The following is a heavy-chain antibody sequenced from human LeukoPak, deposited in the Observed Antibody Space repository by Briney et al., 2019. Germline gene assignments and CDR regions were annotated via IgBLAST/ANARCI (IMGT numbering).Heavy chain of an antibody. CDR1: GYSFTSYW. Sequence: GESLKISCKGSGYSFTSYWIGWVRQMPGKGLEWMGIIYPGDSDTRYSPSFQGQVTISADKSISTAYLQWSSLKASDTAMYYCARVDYYDSSGYYYGHYTMDVWGQGTTVTVSS. CDR3: ARVDYYDSSGYYYGHYTMDV. J-gene: IGHJ6*02. V-gene: IGHV5-51*01. CDR2: IYPGDSDT. D-gene: IGHD3-22*01.